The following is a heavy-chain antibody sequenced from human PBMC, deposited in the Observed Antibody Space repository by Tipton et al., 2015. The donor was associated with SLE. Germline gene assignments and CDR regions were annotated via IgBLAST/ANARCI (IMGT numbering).Heavy chain of an antibody. CDR1: GFSISSFY. V-gene: IGHV4-59*01. D-gene: IGHD2-8*01. Sequence: TLSLTCTVSGFSISSFYWSWIRQPPGKGLEWIGYIYYSGTTSYNPSLKSRVTISVDTSKNQFSLKLSSVTAADTAVYYCARTKRGFDIWGQGTMVTVSS. J-gene: IGHJ3*02. CDR3: ARTKRGFDI. CDR2: IYYSGTT.